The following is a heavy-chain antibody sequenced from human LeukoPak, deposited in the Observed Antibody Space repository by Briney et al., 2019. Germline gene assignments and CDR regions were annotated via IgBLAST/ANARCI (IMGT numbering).Heavy chain of an antibody. CDR3: ATLTGTTFDF. Sequence: GASVKVSCKASGYSLTDYYIHWVRQAPGQGLEWMGCITPNTGGTNFPQKFQGRVTMTRDTSISTAYMELSDLKSDDTAIYYCATLTGTTFDFWGQGTLVTVSS. J-gene: IGHJ4*02. V-gene: IGHV1-2*02. D-gene: IGHD1-20*01. CDR1: GYSLTDYY. CDR2: ITPNTGGT.